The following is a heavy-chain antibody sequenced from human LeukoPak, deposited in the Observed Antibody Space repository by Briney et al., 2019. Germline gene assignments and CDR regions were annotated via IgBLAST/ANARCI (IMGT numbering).Heavy chain of an antibody. Sequence: GGSLRLSCAASGFTFSDYSMNWVRQAPGKGLEGVAYISSSSSTVYYADSVKGRFTICRDNAKNFLDLEMNGLRDEDTDLHCCAREARWRRFVFYHWGQGIPVTVSS. V-gene: IGHV3-48*02. CDR3: AREARWRRFVFYH. J-gene: IGHJ4*02. CDR2: ISSSSSTV. D-gene: IGHD5-12*01. CDR1: GFTFSDYS.